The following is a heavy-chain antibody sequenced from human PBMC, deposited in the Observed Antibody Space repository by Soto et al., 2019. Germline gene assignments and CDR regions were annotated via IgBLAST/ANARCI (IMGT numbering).Heavy chain of an antibody. D-gene: IGHD4-4*01. Sequence: GSLSLSCAASGFTFRSYWMSWVRQAPGKGLEWVANINQDESEKNFLDSVEGRFTISRDNAKNALYLQMNSVRVEDTAVYYCARDRGYSCFDNWGQGTLVTVSS. V-gene: IGHV3-7*03. J-gene: IGHJ4*02. CDR2: INQDESEK. CDR3: ARDRGYSCFDN. CDR1: GFTFRSYW.